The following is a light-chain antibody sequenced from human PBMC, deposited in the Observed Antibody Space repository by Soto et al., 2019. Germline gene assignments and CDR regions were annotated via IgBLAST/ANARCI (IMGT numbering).Light chain of an antibody. V-gene: IGLV4-69*02. CDR3: QTWGTGPWV. CDR2: INNDGSH. CDR1: SGHNSYA. Sequence: QSVLTQSPSASASLGASVKLTCTLSSGHNSYAIAWHQQQPEKGPRYVMKINNDGSHIKGDGISDRFSGSSSGAERYLTISSLQSEDEADYYCQTWGTGPWVFGGGTKLTVL. J-gene: IGLJ3*02.